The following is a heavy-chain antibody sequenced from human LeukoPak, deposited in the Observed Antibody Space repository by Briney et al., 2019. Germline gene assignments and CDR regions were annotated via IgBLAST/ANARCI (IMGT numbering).Heavy chain of an antibody. Sequence: PGGSLRLSCAASGFTFSSYWMSWVRQAPGKGLEWVANIKQDGSEKYYVDSVKGRFTISRDNAKNSLYLQMNSLRAEDTAVYYCARVGYSGSYQTYYFDYWGQGTLVTVSS. CDR1: GFTFSSYW. J-gene: IGHJ4*02. D-gene: IGHD1-26*01. CDR2: IKQDGSEK. V-gene: IGHV3-7*01. CDR3: ARVGYSGSYQTYYFDY.